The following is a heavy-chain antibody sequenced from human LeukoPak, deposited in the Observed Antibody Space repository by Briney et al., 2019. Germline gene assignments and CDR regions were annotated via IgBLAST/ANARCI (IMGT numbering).Heavy chain of an antibody. Sequence: PGGSLRLSCTASGFTFSSHWMHWVRHAPGKGLEWVAVIWYDGSNKYHADSVRGRFTISRDNFKNTLYLQMNSLRAEDTAVYYCARDHYDSRGCEFDYWGQGTLVTVSS. D-gene: IGHD3-22*01. CDR2: IWYDGSNK. CDR3: ARDHYDSRGCEFDY. CDR1: GFTFSSHW. J-gene: IGHJ4*02. V-gene: IGHV3-33*08.